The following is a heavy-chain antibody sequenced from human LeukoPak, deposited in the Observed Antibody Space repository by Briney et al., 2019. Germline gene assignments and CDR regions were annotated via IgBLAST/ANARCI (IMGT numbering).Heavy chain of an antibody. Sequence: GGSLRLSCAASGFTFSSYSMNWVRQAPGKGLEWVSGISGSAGRTYYADSVKGRFTISRDNSKNTLYLQMNSLRAEDTAVYYCAKTYYYGSETYFSDYWGQGTLVTVSS. D-gene: IGHD3-10*01. CDR3: AKTYYYGSETYFSDY. J-gene: IGHJ4*02. CDR1: GFTFSSYS. CDR2: ISGSAGRT. V-gene: IGHV3-23*01.